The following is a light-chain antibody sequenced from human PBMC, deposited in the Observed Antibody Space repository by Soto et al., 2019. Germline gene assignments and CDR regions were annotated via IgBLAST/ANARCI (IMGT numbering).Light chain of an antibody. Sequence: MTQSASAVSASVGDRVTITCRXSQSISSYVNWYQQKPGKAPKLLIYAASSLQSGVPSRFSGSGSGTDFTLTISSLQPDDFAAYYCQQSYSTPQVTFGQGTRLEI. CDR1: QSISSY. V-gene: IGKV1-39*01. J-gene: IGKJ5*01. CDR2: AAS. CDR3: QQSYSTPQVT.